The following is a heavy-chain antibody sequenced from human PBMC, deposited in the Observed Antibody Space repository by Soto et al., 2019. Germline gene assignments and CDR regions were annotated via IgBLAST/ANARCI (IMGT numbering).Heavy chain of an antibody. D-gene: IGHD3-3*01. V-gene: IGHV1-69*13. CDR1: GGTFSSYA. J-gene: IGHJ4*02. Sequence: SVKVSCKASGGTFSSYAISWVRQAPGQGLEWMGGIIPIFGTANYAQKFQGRVTITADESTSTAYMELSSLRSEDTAVYYCARTILPDFWSGPLGFFDYWGQGTLVTVSS. CDR3: ARTILPDFWSGPLGFFDY. CDR2: IIPIFGTA.